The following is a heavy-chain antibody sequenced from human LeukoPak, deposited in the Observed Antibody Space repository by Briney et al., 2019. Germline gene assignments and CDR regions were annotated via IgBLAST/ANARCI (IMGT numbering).Heavy chain of an antibody. D-gene: IGHD3-22*01. CDR1: GGSLSGYY. J-gene: IGHJ4*02. CDR2: INHSGST. V-gene: IGHV4-34*01. Sequence: SETLSLTCAVYGGSLSGYYWSWIRQPPGKGLEWIGEINHSGSTNYNPSLKSRVTISVDTSKNQFSLKLSSVTAADTAVYYCARVSVSVIAFDYWGQGTLVTVSS. CDR3: ARVSVSVIAFDY.